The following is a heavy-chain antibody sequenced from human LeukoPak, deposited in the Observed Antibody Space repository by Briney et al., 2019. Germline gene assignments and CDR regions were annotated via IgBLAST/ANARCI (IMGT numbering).Heavy chain of an antibody. Sequence: ASVKVSCKASGYTFTGYYMHWVRQAPGQGLEWMGWINPNSGGTNYAQKFQGRVTMTRDTSISTAYMELSRLRSDDTAVYYCARPLSHHRDDRPKNWFDPWGQGTLVTVSS. J-gene: IGHJ5*02. CDR2: INPNSGGT. V-gene: IGHV1-2*02. D-gene: IGHD3-9*01. CDR1: GYTFTGYY. CDR3: ARPLSHHRDDRPKNWFDP.